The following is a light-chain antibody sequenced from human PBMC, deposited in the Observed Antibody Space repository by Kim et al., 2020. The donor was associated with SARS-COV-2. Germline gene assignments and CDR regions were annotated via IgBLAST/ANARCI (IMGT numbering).Light chain of an antibody. V-gene: IGKV1-5*03. J-gene: IGKJ1*01. CDR1: QSISSW. CDR2: KAS. Sequence: SASVGDRVTITCRASQSISSWLAWYQQKPGKAPKLLIYKASSLESGVPSRFSGSGSGTKFTLTISSLQPDDFATYYCQQYNSYPWAFGQGTKLEI. CDR3: QQYNSYPWA.